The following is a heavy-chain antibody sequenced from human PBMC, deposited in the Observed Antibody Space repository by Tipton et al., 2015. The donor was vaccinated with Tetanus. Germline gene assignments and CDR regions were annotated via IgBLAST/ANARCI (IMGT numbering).Heavy chain of an antibody. CDR1: GGSISNDNYY. D-gene: IGHD5-24*01. CDR2: MFYSGSA. CDR3: ARGLDAYKCGNN. J-gene: IGHJ4*02. V-gene: IGHV4-30-4*01. Sequence: TLSLTCTVPGGSISNDNYYWSWIRQPPGKGLEWIGYMFYSGSAYYNPSLKSRITISMDTSRNQFSLKLSSVTAADTGVYYCARGLDAYKCGNNWGQGALVTVSS.